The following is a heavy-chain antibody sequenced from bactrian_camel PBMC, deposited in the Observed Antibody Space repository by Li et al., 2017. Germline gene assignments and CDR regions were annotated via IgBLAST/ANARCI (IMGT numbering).Heavy chain of an antibody. J-gene: IGHJ6*01. Sequence: VQLVESGGALVQAGGSLRLSCTASGLTFDDYAMGWFRQAPGKEREGVAAVDSDDTILYADSVKGRFTVSLDHARNTLYLQMNSLKPEDTAMYYCAMEGGVASGPTFSFGYWGQGTQVTVS. CDR2: VDSDDTI. CDR3: AMEGGVASGPTFSFGY. CDR1: GLTFDDYA. D-gene: IGHD5*01. V-gene: IGHV3S66*01.